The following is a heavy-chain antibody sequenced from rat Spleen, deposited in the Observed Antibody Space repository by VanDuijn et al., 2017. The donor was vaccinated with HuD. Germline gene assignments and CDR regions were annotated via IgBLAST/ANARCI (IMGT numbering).Heavy chain of an antibody. J-gene: IGHJ2*01. D-gene: IGHD1-11*01. CDR1: GFTFNDYY. V-gene: IGHV5-29*01. Sequence: EVQLVESDGGLVQPGRSLKLSCAVSGFTFNDYYMAWVRQAPTKGLEWVATISSDGRRNYYRDSVKGRFTISRDNAKSTLYLQMDSLRSEDTATYYCARLHLTEDFDYWGQGVMVTVSS. CDR2: ISSDGRRN. CDR3: ARLHLTEDFDY.